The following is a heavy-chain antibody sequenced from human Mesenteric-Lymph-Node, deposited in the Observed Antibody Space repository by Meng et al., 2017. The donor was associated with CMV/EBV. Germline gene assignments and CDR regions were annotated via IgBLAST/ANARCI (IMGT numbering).Heavy chain of an antibody. J-gene: IGHJ4*02. D-gene: IGHD3-9*01. CDR3: ARGSSYDILTGYFDY. CDR2: INHSGST. CDR1: GGSFSGYY. Sequence: QVQLHQWGAGLLKPSETLSVTCAVYGGSFSGYYWNWIRQSPEKGLEWIGEINHSGSTTYNPSFPSRIIISVDTSTNQISLNMSSVTAADTAVYYCARGSSYDILTGYFDYWGQGALVTVSS. V-gene: IGHV4-34*01.